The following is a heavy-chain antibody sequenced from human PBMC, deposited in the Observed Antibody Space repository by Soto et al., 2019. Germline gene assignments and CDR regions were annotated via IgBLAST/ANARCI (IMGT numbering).Heavy chain of an antibody. Sequence: PVGSLRLSCAASGFTFSSYEMNWVRQAPGKGLEWVSYISSSGSTIYYADSVKGRFTISRDNAKNSLYLQMNSLRAEDTAVYYCARGPPLIVVVPAALYYFDYWGQGTLVTVSS. V-gene: IGHV3-48*03. CDR2: ISSSGSTI. CDR1: GFTFSSYE. J-gene: IGHJ4*02. D-gene: IGHD2-2*01. CDR3: ARGPPLIVVVPAALYYFDY.